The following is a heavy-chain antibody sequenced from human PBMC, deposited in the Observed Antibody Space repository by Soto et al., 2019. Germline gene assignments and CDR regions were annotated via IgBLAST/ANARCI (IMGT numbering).Heavy chain of an antibody. CDR2: INPSGGST. V-gene: IGHV1-46*01. J-gene: IGHJ4*02. CDR1: GYTFTSYY. Sequence: ASVKVSCTASGYTFTSYYMHWVRQAPGQGLEWMGIINPSGGSTSYAQKFQGRVTSTRDTSTSTVYMELSSLRSEDTAVYYRPRADKEEPVVTSNGGQGTLVTVS. CDR3: PRADKEEPVVTSN. D-gene: IGHD2-15*01.